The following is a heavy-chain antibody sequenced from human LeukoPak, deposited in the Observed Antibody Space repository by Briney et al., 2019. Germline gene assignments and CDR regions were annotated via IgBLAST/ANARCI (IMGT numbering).Heavy chain of an antibody. V-gene: IGHV4-39*01. CDR1: GGSISSDSYY. Sequence: SETLSLTCTVSGGSISSDSYYWGWIRQTPGKGLEWIGSIYYTGNFYSNPSLQSRVTISVNTSKNQYSLKLSSVTAADTAVYYCARHSEPQWLFVHPWFYPWGQGTLVTVSS. J-gene: IGHJ5*02. CDR3: ARHSEPQWLFVHPWFYP. D-gene: IGHD6-19*01. CDR2: IYYTGNF.